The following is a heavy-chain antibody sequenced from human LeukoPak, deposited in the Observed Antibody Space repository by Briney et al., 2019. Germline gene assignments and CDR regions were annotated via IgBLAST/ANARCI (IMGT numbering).Heavy chain of an antibody. J-gene: IGHJ4*02. CDR3: ARAVVEFASGWYVRPYYLDY. V-gene: IGHV4-59*01. Sequence: SETLSLTCTVSGGSISSYYWNWIRQPPGKGLEWLGYIFYSGRTSYNPSLKSRVTLSVDTSKNWFSLRLTSVTAADTAVYYCARAVVEFASGWYVRPYYLDYWGQGTLVTVSS. D-gene: IGHD6-19*01. CDR1: GGSISSYY. CDR2: IFYSGRT.